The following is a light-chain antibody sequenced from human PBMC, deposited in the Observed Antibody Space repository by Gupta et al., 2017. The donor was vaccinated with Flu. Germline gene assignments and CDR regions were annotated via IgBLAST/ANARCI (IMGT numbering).Light chain of an antibody. CDR1: ALANQY. CDR3: QSIDSSGTYV. Sequence: PGQTARITYSGDALANQYAFWYQQKSGQAPVVVIHKDSERPSGIPERFSGSSSGTTVTLTISGVQAEDEADYCCQSIDSSGTYVLGTGTKVTVL. CDR2: KDS. J-gene: IGLJ1*01. V-gene: IGLV3-25*03.